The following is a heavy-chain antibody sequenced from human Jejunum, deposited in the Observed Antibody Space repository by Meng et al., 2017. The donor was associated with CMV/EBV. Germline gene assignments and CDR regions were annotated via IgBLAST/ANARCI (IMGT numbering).Heavy chain of an antibody. V-gene: IGHV2-5*01. CDR3: AHNSHHPWGTYRDYYFDY. Sequence: TSGVGVAWNRQPPGKALEWLALIYWNDDKRYISSLKSRLTVTKDTSKNQVVLTMTNMDPVDTATYYCAHNSHHPWGTYRDYYFDYWGQGTLVTVSS. CDR1: TSGVG. CDR2: IYWNDDK. J-gene: IGHJ4*02. D-gene: IGHD3-16*02.